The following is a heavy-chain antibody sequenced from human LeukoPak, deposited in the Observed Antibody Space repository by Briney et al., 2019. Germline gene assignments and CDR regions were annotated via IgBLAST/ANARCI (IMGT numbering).Heavy chain of an antibody. CDR2: IYTSRST. CDR3: SGYSGSWSNY. CDR1: GGSISSGSYY. V-gene: IGHV4-61*02. Sequence: SQTLSLTCTVSGGSISSGSYYWSWIRQPAGKGLEWIGRIYTSRSTNYNPSLKSRVTISVDTSKNQFSLKLSSVTAADTAVYYCSGYSGSWSNYWGQGALVTVSS. J-gene: IGHJ4*02. D-gene: IGHD6-13*01.